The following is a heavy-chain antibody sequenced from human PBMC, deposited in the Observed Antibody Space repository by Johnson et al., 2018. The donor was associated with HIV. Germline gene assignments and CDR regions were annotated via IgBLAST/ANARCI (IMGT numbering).Heavy chain of an antibody. Sequence: VQLVESGGGVVRPGGSLRLSCAASGFTFDDYAMHWVRQAPGKGLEWVSGISWNSGSIGYADSVKGRFTISRDNAKISLYLQMDSLRAEDTAVYYCAKDMSRVVTPWAVSFDIWGQGTMVTVSS. D-gene: IGHD4-23*01. CDR3: AKDMSRVVTPWAVSFDI. CDR1: GFTFDDYA. CDR2: ISWNSGSI. J-gene: IGHJ3*02. V-gene: IGHV3-9*01.